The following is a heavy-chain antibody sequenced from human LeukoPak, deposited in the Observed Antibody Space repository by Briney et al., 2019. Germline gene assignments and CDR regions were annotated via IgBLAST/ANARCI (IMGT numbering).Heavy chain of an antibody. CDR1: GGSFSGYY. V-gene: IGHV4-34*01. D-gene: IGHD5-24*01. Sequence: SETLPLTCAVYGGSFSGYYWSWIRQPPGKGLEWIGEINHSGSTNYNPSLKSRVTISVDTSKNQFSLKLSSVTAADTAVYYCARGRRDGYSGPWYFDLWGRGTLVTVSS. CDR2: INHSGST. J-gene: IGHJ2*01. CDR3: ARGRRDGYSGPWYFDL.